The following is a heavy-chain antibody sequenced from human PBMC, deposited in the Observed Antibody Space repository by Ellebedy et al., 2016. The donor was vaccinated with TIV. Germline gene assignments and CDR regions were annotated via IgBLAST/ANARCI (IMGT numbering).Heavy chain of an antibody. J-gene: IGHJ5*02. CDR1: GFSFRSYW. D-gene: IGHD4-17*01. CDR2: IYQDGSFQ. CDR3: ARRGSYGDYAVQVNSWFDT. Sequence: GESLKISCAASGFSFRSYWMSWVRQAPGKGLEWVANIYQDGSFQYYLDSVKGRFTISRDNANKSLFLQMNSLRVEDTAVYYCARRGSYGDYAVQVNSWFDTWGQGILVSVSS. V-gene: IGHV3-7*01.